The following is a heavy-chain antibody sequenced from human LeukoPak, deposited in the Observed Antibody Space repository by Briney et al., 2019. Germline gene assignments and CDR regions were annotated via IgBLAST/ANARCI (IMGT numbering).Heavy chain of an antibody. CDR2: IPYDGNNK. Sequence: PGRSLRLSCAASGFTFSSYAMHWVRQAPGKGLEWVAVIPYDGNNKKYADSVKGRFTISRDNSKNTLYLQMNSLRAEDTAVYYCAIESGVLRGYSYGQWGQGILVTVSS. CDR1: GFTFSSYA. CDR3: AIESGVLRGYSYGQ. D-gene: IGHD5-18*01. V-gene: IGHV3-30*04. J-gene: IGHJ4*02.